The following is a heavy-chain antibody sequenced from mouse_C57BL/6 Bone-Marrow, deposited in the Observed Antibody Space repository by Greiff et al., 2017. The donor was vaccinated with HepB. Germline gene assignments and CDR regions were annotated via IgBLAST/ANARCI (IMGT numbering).Heavy chain of an antibody. J-gene: IGHJ3*01. CDR3: ARREGIYYDYDWFAY. V-gene: IGHV1-69*01. D-gene: IGHD2-4*01. CDR1: GYTFTSYW. CDR2: IDPSDSYT. Sequence: QVQLQQPGAELVMPGASVKLSCKASGYTFTSYWMHWVKQRPGQGLEWIGEIDPSDSYTNYNQKFKGKSTLTVDKSSSTAYMQLISLTSEDSAVYYCARREGIYYDYDWFAYWGQGTLVTVSA.